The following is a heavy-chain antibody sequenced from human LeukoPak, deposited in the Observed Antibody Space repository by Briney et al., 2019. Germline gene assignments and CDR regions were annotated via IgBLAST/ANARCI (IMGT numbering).Heavy chain of an antibody. V-gene: IGHV3-9*01. CDR3: AKSDSSSWSYFDY. CDR2: ISWNSGSI. D-gene: IGHD6-13*01. Sequence: GGSLRLSCAASGFTFDDYAMHWVRQAPGKGLEWVSGISWNSGSIGYADSVKGRFTISRDNAKNSLYLQMNSLRAEDTALYYCAKSDSSSWSYFDYWGQGTLVTVSS. J-gene: IGHJ4*02. CDR1: GFTFDDYA.